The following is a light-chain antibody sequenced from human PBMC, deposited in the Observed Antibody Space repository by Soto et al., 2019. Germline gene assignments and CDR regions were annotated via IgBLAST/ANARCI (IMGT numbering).Light chain of an antibody. V-gene: IGLV4-60*02. Sequence: QSVLTQSSSASASLGSSVKLTCTLSSRHSSYIIAWHQQQPGKAPRYLMKLEGSGSYNKGSGVPDRFSGSSSGADRYLTISNLQFEDEADYYCETWDSNSVVFGGGTKLTVL. CDR2: LEGSGSY. J-gene: IGLJ2*01. CDR3: ETWDSNSVV. CDR1: SRHSSYI.